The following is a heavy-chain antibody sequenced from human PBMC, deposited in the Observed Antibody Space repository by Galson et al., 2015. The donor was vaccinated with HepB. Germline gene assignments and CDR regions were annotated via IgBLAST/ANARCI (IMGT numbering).Heavy chain of an antibody. CDR1: GGSISSGGYY. J-gene: IGHJ3*02. Sequence: TLSLTCTVSGGSISSGGYYWSWIRQHPGKGLEWIGYIYYSGSTYYNPSLKSRVTISVDTSKNQFSLKLSSVTAADTAVYYCARRWSIWGDDAFDIWGQGTMVTVSS. D-gene: IGHD3-16*01. V-gene: IGHV4-31*03. CDR3: ARRWSIWGDDAFDI. CDR2: IYYSGST.